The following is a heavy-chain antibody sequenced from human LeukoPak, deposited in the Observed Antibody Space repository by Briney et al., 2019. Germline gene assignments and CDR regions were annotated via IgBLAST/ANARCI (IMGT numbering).Heavy chain of an antibody. V-gene: IGHV1-69*04. Sequence: ASVKVSCKASGGTFSSYAISWVRQAPGQGLEWMGRIIPILGIANYAQNFQGRVTIIADKSTSTAYMELSSLRSEDTAVYYCARSSADAFDIWSQGTMVTVSS. CDR3: ARSSADAFDI. CDR1: GGTFSSYA. CDR2: IIPILGIA. J-gene: IGHJ3*02.